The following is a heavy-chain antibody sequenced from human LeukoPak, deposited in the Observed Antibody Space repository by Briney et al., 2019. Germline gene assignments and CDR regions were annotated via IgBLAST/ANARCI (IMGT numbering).Heavy chain of an antibody. CDR3: ARDPPMVRGVSEYGYFDY. V-gene: IGHV3-30*04. D-gene: IGHD3-10*01. CDR2: ISYDGSNK. CDR1: GFTFSSFA. J-gene: IGHJ4*02. Sequence: GGSLRLSCAASGFTFSSFAMHGVRQAPGKGLEWVAVISYDGSNKYYADSVKGRFTISRDNSKNTLYLQMNSLRAEDTAVYYCARDPPMVRGVSEYGYFDYWGQGTLVTVSS.